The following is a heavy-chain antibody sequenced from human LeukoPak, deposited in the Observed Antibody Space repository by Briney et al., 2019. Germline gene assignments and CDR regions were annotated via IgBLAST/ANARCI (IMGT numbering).Heavy chain of an antibody. D-gene: IGHD3-22*01. J-gene: IGHJ4*02. Sequence: SETLSLTCAVSGGSISSGGYSWSWIRQPPGKGLEWIGYIYHSGSTYYNPSLKSRVTISVDRSKNQFSLRLNSVTAADTAVYYCARSPRYYDSSGPLVLFDYWGQGTLVTVSS. V-gene: IGHV4-30-2*01. CDR2: IYHSGST. CDR1: GGSISSGGYS. CDR3: ARSPRYYDSSGPLVLFDY.